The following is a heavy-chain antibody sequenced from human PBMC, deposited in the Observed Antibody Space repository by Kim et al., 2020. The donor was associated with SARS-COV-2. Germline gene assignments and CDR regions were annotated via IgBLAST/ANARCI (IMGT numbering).Heavy chain of an antibody. J-gene: IGHJ5*02. D-gene: IGHD6-13*01. Sequence: SETLSLTCTVSGGSISSGGYYWSWIRQHPGKGLEWIGYIYYSGSTYYNPSLKSRVTISVDTSKNQFSLKLSSVTAADTAVYYCARGLEQLDQGGWWFDPWGQGTLVTVSS. CDR2: IYYSGST. V-gene: IGHV4-31*03. CDR3: ARGLEQLDQGGWWFDP. CDR1: GGSISSGGYY.